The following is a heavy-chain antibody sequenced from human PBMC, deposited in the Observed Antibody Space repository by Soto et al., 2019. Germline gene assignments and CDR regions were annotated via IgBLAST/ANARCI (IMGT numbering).Heavy chain of an antibody. J-gene: IGHJ6*03. CDR3: ARVRLDLGDLTQERFFYYMDV. CDR2: IIGSSSTI. CDR1: GFTFRDFY. D-gene: IGHD4-17*01. V-gene: IGHV3-11*01. Sequence: QVQLVESGGGLVKPGGSLRLSCAASGFTFRDFYMSWIRQAPGKGLEWISQIIGSSSTIYYADSVKGRFTISRDNAKHSLYLQMNSLRAGDTAVYYCARVRLDLGDLTQERFFYYMDVWGKGTTVTVS.